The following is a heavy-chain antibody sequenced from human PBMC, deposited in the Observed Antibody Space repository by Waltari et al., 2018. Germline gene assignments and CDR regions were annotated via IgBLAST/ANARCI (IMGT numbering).Heavy chain of an antibody. D-gene: IGHD3-16*01. V-gene: IGHV3-74*01. J-gene: IGHJ4*02. Sequence: EVPLVESGGGLVQPGGSLRLSCAAAGFDFSTFWMHWVRQAPGKGLVWGSRINGDYVTTRYADTVKGRFTISRDNGRNTVYLKMNDLRVDDTAVSYCTRGGARGFDHWCQGTLVTVSS. CDR3: TRGGARGFDH. CDR1: GFDFSTFW. CDR2: INGDYVTT.